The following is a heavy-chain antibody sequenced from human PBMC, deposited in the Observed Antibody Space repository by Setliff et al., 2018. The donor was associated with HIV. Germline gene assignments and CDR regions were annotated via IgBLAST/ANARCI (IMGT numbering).Heavy chain of an antibody. CDR2: ITGTGTTV. CDR3: ARDQLRIPERWDFDF. V-gene: IGHV3-48*01. J-gene: IGHJ4*02. D-gene: IGHD1-26*01. CDR1: GFSFSLYA. Sequence: GGSLRLSCKATGFSFSLYAMSWVRQAPGQGLEWLSYITGTGTTVSYADSVRGRFIISRDSVRNEVYLQIKRLRVEDTAVYYCARDQLRIPERWDFDFWGQGTLVTVSS.